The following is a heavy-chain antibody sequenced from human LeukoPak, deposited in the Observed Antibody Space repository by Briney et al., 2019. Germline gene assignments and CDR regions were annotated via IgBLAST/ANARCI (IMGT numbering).Heavy chain of an antibody. D-gene: IGHD3-10*01. CDR3: ARQTIYYGSGSRRTFDP. Sequence: PSETLSLTCTVSGYSISSGYYWGWIRQPPGKGPEWIGSIYHSGSTYYNPSLKSRVTISVDTSKNQFSLKLSSVTAADTAVYYCARQTIYYGSGSRRTFDPWGQGTLVTVSS. J-gene: IGHJ5*02. CDR1: GYSISSGYY. CDR2: IYHSGST. V-gene: IGHV4-38-2*02.